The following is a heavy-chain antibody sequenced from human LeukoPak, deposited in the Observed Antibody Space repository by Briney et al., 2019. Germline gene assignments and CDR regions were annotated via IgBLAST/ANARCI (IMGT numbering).Heavy chain of an antibody. Sequence: ASVKVSCKASGYTFTSKYIHWVRQAPGQGLDWMCMIIPGGGSTTYAQKFRDRVTMTRDASTSTVYMELSGLRSEHTALYYCATTGGIIEFFDFWGRGTLVTVSS. D-gene: IGHD3-16*02. CDR1: GYTFTSKY. J-gene: IGHJ2*01. CDR2: IIPGGGST. CDR3: ATTGGIIEFFDF. V-gene: IGHV1-46*01.